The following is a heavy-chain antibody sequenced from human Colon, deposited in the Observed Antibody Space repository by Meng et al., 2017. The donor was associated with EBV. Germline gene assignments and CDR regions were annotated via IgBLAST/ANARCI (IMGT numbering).Heavy chain of an antibody. CDR1: GFTFDDYA. V-gene: IGHV3-43D*03. Sequence: VQVVESGGDVLQPGGCLRLSCVASGFTFDDYAMHWVRQVPGKGLEWVSLISWDGDSAYYADSVKGRFTISRDNRKNSLYLQMNSLKPEDTALYYCARDSRGSGSYSWFDYWGQGTLVTVVS. D-gene: IGHD3-10*01. CDR3: ARDSRGSGSYSWFDY. J-gene: IGHJ4*02. CDR2: ISWDGDSA.